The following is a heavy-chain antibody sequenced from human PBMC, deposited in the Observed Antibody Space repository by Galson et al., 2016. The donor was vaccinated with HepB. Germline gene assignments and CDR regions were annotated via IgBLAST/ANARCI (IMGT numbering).Heavy chain of an antibody. J-gene: IGHJ4*02. CDR3: ARRKLCDRDCFPFDS. Sequence: SETLSLTCSVSGDSINTHYWSWIRQPPGKTLEWLGYIYSNGNTNYNNTNYNPSLNSRVTMSVDTSKKQVSLKLTSVTAADTAVYYCARRKLCDRDCFPFDSWGQGTLVTVSS. V-gene: IGHV4-59*11. CDR1: GDSINTHY. D-gene: IGHD2-21*02. CDR2: IYSNGNTNYNNT.